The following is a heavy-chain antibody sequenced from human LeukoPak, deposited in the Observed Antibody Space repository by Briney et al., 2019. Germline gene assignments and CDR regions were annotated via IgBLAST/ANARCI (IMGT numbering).Heavy chain of an antibody. CDR1: GGSISSNNW. V-gene: IGHV4-4*02. Sequence: KPSETLSLSCAVSGGSISSNNWWIWVRQSPEKGLEWIGEIYHDGSTNYNPSLKSRVTISMDKSKNQLSLKLNFVTAADTAVYYCARVGSYYYDKSVSAFDIWGQGTMVTVSS. CDR3: ARVGSYYYDKSVSAFDI. J-gene: IGHJ3*02. CDR2: IYHDGST. D-gene: IGHD3-22*01.